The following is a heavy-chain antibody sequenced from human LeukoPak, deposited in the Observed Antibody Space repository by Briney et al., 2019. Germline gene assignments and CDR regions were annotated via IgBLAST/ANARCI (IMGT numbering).Heavy chain of an antibody. Sequence: GGPLRLSCAASGFTFSDYTMQWVRQAPGKGLEWVALLPPDGSYQYYADSLKGRFTIFRDNFKNALYLQMNSLRLEDTAVYYCARGLHDRSWYGAHWGQGTLLSVSS. D-gene: IGHD6-13*01. V-gene: IGHV3-30*04. J-gene: IGHJ4*02. CDR1: GFTFSDYT. CDR2: LPPDGSYQ. CDR3: ARGLHDRSWYGAH.